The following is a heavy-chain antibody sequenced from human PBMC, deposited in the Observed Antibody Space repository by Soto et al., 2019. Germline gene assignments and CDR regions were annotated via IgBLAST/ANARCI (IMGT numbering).Heavy chain of an antibody. CDR2: IIPIFGTA. J-gene: IGHJ6*04. Sequence: QVQLVQSGAEVKKPGSSVKVSCKASGGTFSSYAISWVRQAPGQGLEWMGGIIPIFGTANYAQKFQGRVTITADESTSTAYRERSNMRSEDTAVYYCGRDLNTAMCSYYGMDVWGEGTTVTVSS. D-gene: IGHD5-18*01. V-gene: IGHV1-69*01. CDR3: GRDLNTAMCSYYGMDV. CDR1: GGTFSSYA.